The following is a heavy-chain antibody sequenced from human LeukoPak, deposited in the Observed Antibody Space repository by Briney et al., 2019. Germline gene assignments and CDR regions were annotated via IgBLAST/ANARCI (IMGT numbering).Heavy chain of an antibody. J-gene: IGHJ3*02. D-gene: IGHD3-22*01. Sequence: ASVKVSCKASGYTFTSYGISWVRQAPGQGLEWMGWISAYNGNTNYAQKLQGRVTMTTDTSTSTVYMELSSLRSEDTAVYYCARGYYYDSSGYDAFDIWGQGTMVTVSS. CDR3: ARGYYYDSSGYDAFDI. CDR2: ISAYNGNT. V-gene: IGHV1-18*01. CDR1: GYTFTSYG.